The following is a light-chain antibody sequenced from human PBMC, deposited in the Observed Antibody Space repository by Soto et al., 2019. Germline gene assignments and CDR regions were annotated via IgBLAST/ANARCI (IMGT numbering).Light chain of an antibody. V-gene: IGKV1-39*01. CDR3: QQGYSNPWT. Sequence: DIKMTQSPSSLSASIGDRVTITCRASQTVNTYLHWYQQKPGKAPKLLIYAASNLQSGVPSRFSGSGSGTNFTLSLNSLQPEDFATYYCQQGYSNPWTFGQGTKVDI. J-gene: IGKJ1*01. CDR2: AAS. CDR1: QTVNTY.